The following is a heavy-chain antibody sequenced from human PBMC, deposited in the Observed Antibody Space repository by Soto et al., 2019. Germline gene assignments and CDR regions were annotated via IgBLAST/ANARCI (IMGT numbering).Heavy chain of an antibody. J-gene: IGHJ3*02. CDR3: AVLHSSGPTSGAFDI. Sequence: QVQLVQSGAEVKKPGASVKVSCKASGYTFTSYGISWVRQAPGQGLEWMGWISAYNGNINYAQKLQGRVTMTTDTSTSTAYMELRSLRSDDTAVYYCAVLHSSGPTSGAFDIWGQGTMVTVSS. CDR1: GYTFTSYG. V-gene: IGHV1-18*01. D-gene: IGHD3-22*01. CDR2: ISAYNGNI.